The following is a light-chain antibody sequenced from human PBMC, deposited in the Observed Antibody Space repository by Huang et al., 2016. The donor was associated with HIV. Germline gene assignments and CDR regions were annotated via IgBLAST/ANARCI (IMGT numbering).Light chain of an antibody. Sequence: TLPWSPGESVPIPCRASQRLSSQLACDQQKRGQAPRLLIYGVSTRATDIPARFSGSGSGTDCTLTINSLQSEDLATYYGQQYNDWPLTFGQGTEVEIK. CDR2: GVS. CDR3: QQYNDWPLT. V-gene: IGKV3-15*01. J-gene: IGKJ1*01. CDR1: QRLSSQ.